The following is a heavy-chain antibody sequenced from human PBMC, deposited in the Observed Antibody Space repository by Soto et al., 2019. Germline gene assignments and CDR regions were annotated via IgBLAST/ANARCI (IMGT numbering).Heavy chain of an antibody. J-gene: IGHJ6*02. CDR2: ISFDGGKV. V-gene: IGHV3-30*18. CDR1: GFTFSNYA. CDR3: AKDHPPSATSGAFYRYYYGMDV. D-gene: IGHD1-1*01. Sequence: QMQLVESGGGMVQPGRSLGLSCVASGFTFSNYALHWVSQAPGKGLEWVAIISFDGGKVYYADSVKGRFTTTRDNSRNTLYLQMNSLRAEDTAVYYCAKDHPPSATSGAFYRYYYGMDVWGQGTTVTVSS.